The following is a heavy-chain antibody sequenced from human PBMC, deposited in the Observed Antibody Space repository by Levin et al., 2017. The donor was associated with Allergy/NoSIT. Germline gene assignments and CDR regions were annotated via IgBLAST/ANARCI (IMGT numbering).Heavy chain of an antibody. CDR1: GFTFSSYG. Sequence: RAGGSLRLSCAASGFTFSSYGMHWVRQAPGKGLEWVAVIWYDGSNKYYADSVKGRFTISRDNSKNTLYLQMNSLRAEDTAVYYCASLGYCSGGSCYSLDHMDVWGKGTTVTVSS. V-gene: IGHV3-33*01. CDR2: IWYDGSNK. D-gene: IGHD2-15*01. CDR3: ASLGYCSGGSCYSLDHMDV. J-gene: IGHJ6*03.